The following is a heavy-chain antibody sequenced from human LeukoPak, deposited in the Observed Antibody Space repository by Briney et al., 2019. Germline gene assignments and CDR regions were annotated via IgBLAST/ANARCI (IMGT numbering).Heavy chain of an antibody. D-gene: IGHD5-18*01. CDR2: MNPNSGNT. Sequence: WASVKVSCKASGYTFTSYDINRVRQATGQGLEWMGWMNPNSGNTGYAQKFQGRVTMTRNTSISTAYMELSSLRSEDTAVYYCARAGYSYGYLFREGWFDPWGQGTLVTVSS. V-gene: IGHV1-8*01. CDR1: GYTFTSYD. CDR3: ARAGYSYGYLFREGWFDP. J-gene: IGHJ5*02.